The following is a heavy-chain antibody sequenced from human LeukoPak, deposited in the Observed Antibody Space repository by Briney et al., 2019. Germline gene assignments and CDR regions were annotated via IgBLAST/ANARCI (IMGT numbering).Heavy chain of an antibody. Sequence: GGSLRLSCSASGFTFSSYAMHWVRQAPGKGLEYVSAISSNGGSTYYADSVKGRFTISRDNFKNTLYLQMSSLRAEDTAVYYCVKDYYDSSGYYYMSYFDYWGQGTLVTVSS. CDR2: ISSNGGST. CDR3: VKDYYDSSGYYYMSYFDY. D-gene: IGHD3-22*01. CDR1: GFTFSSYA. J-gene: IGHJ4*02. V-gene: IGHV3-64D*06.